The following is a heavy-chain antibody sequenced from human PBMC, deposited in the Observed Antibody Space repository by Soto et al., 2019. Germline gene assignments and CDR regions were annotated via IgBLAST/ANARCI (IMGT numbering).Heavy chain of an antibody. V-gene: IGHV7-4-1*01. CDR2: INNNTGNP. D-gene: IGHD6-19*01. CDR1: GYTFTSYA. J-gene: IGHJ6*02. Sequence: QVQLVQSGSELKKPGASVKVSCKASGYTFTSYAMNWVRQAPGQGLEWMGWINNNTGNPTYAQGFTGRFVFSLDTSVSTAYLQSCSLKSEDTAVYYCARTGIAVAYRYGWCGMDVWGQGTTVTVSS. CDR3: ARTGIAVAYRYGWCGMDV.